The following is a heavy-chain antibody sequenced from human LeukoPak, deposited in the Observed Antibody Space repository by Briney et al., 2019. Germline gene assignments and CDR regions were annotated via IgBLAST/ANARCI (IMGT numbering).Heavy chain of an antibody. J-gene: IGHJ4*02. CDR3: AKDKIWGEDYFDY. V-gene: IGHV3-30*02. Sequence: GGSLRLSCAASGFTFSNYGMHWVRQAPGKGLEWVAFIRYDGTNKYSADSVKGRFTISRDNSKNTLYLQMNSLRAEDTAAYYCAKDKIWGEDYFDYWGQGTLVTVSS. CDR1: GFTFSNYG. CDR2: IRYDGTNK. D-gene: IGHD3-16*01.